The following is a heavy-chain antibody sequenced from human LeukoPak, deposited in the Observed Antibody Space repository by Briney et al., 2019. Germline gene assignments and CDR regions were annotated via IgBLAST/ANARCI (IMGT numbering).Heavy chain of an antibody. D-gene: IGHD3-16*01. V-gene: IGHV1-18*01. CDR2: ISTYNGDT. J-gene: IGHJ4*02. Sequence: ASVRVSCKAAGYIFTSYGIRWVRQAPGQGLEWMGWISTYNGDTKYAQKLQGRVTTTTDTSTSTAYMELRSLRSDDTAVYYCARGRSFSPFDYWGQGTLVTVSS. CDR3: ARGRSFSPFDY. CDR1: GYIFTSYG.